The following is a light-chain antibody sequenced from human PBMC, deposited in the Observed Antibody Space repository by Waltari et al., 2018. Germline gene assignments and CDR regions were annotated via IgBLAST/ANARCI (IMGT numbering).Light chain of an antibody. CDR1: QRISSF. J-gene: IGKJ2*01. Sequence: DIQVTQSPSSLSASVGDRVTITCRAGQRISSFLNWYQQKPGKAPKLLIYAASSLQTGVPSRFSGSGSGTDFTRTISSLQPEDFATYYCQQSFSTPYTFGQGTKLEIK. CDR2: AAS. V-gene: IGKV1-39*01. CDR3: QQSFSTPYT.